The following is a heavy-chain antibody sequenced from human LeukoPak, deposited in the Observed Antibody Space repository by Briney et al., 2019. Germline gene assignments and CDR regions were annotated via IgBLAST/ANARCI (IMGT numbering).Heavy chain of an antibody. CDR3: AKWAPTYYDFWSGPFDY. Sequence: PGGSLRLSCAASGFIFSNYVMNWVRQAPGKGLEWVSGISDSGSGTYYTDSVKGRFTISRDNSKNTLYLQMNSLRAEDTAVYYCAKWAPTYYDFWSGPFDYWGQGTLVTVSS. J-gene: IGHJ4*02. CDR1: GFIFSNYV. V-gene: IGHV3-23*01. D-gene: IGHD3-3*01. CDR2: ISDSGSGT.